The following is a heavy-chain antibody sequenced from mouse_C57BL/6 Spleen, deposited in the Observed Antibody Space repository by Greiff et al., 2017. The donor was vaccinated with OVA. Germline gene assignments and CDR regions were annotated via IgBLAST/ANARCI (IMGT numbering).Heavy chain of an antibody. J-gene: IGHJ4*01. CDR3: ARWGYPYAMDY. Sequence: VQRVESGAELVRPGTSVKVSCKASGYAFTNYLIEWVKQRPGQGLEWIGVINPGSGGTNYNEKFKGKATLTADKSSSTAYMQLSSLTSEDSAVYFCARWGYPYAMDYWGQGTSVTVSS. D-gene: IGHD2-14*01. CDR2: INPGSGGT. CDR1: GYAFTNYL. V-gene: IGHV1-54*01.